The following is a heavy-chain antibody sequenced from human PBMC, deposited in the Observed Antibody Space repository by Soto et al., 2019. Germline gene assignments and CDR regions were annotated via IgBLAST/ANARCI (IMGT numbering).Heavy chain of an antibody. J-gene: IGHJ6*02. CDR3: AREGCSSTSCYYPPYYYYYGIDG. CDR2: IIPIFGTA. CDR1: GGTFSSYA. V-gene: IGHV1-69*13. D-gene: IGHD2-2*01. Sequence: ASVKVSCKASGGTFSSYAISWVRQAPGQGLEWMGGIIPIFGTANYAQKFQGRVTITADESTSTAYMELSSLRSEDTAVYYCAREGCSSTSCYYPPYYYYYGIDGWGQGTTVTVSS.